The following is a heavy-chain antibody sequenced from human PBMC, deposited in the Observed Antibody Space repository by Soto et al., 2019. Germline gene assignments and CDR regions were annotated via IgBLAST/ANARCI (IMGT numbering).Heavy chain of an antibody. CDR2: VYYSGTT. Sequence: SETLSLTCSVSGGSVNNKTYYWSWIRQPPGKRLEWIGYVYYSGTTNYNPSLKSRVTISEDTSKSQFSLKVNSMTAADTAVYYCARYRREAVAGYTLDNWGQGILVTVSS. V-gene: IGHV4-61*01. CDR3: ARYRREAVAGYTLDN. CDR1: GGSVNNKTYY. D-gene: IGHD6-13*01. J-gene: IGHJ4*02.